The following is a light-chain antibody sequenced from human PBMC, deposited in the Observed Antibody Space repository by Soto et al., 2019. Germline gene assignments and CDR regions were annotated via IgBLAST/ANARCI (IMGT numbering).Light chain of an antibody. CDR2: AAS. CDR1: QDIRKN. Sequence: DIQMTQSPSSLSASVGDRVTITCRASQDIRKNLNWYQQRPGKAPNLLIYAASSLQNGVPSRFSGSGSGTDFSLTINSLQPEDFATYYCQHHASTRRIVTVGPGTKVEI. J-gene: IGKJ3*01. V-gene: IGKV1-39*01. CDR3: QHHASTRRIVT.